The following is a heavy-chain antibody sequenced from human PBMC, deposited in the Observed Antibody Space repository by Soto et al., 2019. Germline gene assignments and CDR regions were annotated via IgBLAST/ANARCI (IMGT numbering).Heavy chain of an antibody. CDR1: GGSISSYY. J-gene: IGHJ6*02. D-gene: IGHD3-10*01. V-gene: IGHV4-59*01. Sequence: SETLSLTCTVSGGSISSYYWCWIRQPPGKGLEWIGYIYYSGSTNYNPSLKRRVTISVDTSKNQFSLKLSSVTAADTAVYYWARGANVLLWFGESTPGYYGMEVWCQVTTGTVSS. CDR3: ARGANVLLWFGESTPGYYGMEV. CDR2: IYYSGST.